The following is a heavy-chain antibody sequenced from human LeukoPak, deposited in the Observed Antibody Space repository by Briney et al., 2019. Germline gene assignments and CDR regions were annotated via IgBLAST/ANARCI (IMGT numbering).Heavy chain of an antibody. J-gene: IGHJ5*02. V-gene: IGHV4-34*01. D-gene: IGHD6-13*01. CDR2: INHSGST. Sequence: SETLSLTCAVYGGSFSGYYWSWIRQPPGKGLEWIGEINHSGSTNYNPSLKSRVTISVDTSMNQFSLKLSSVTAADTAVYYCARGGSSRNLNWFDPWGQGTLVTVSS. CDR1: GGSFSGYY. CDR3: ARGGSSRNLNWFDP.